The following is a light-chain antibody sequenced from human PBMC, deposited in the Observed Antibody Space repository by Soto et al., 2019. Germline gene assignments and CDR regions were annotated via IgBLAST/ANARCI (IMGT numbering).Light chain of an antibody. Sequence: QPVLTQSSSASASLGSSVKLTCTLSSGHSSYIIAWHQQQPGKAPRYLMKLEGSGSYNKGSGVPDRFSGSSSGADRYLTISTLQFEDQADYYCETCDSNTRVFGGGTKLTVL. CDR2: LEGSGSY. CDR1: SGHSSYI. CDR3: ETCDSNTRV. V-gene: IGLV4-60*02. J-gene: IGLJ2*01.